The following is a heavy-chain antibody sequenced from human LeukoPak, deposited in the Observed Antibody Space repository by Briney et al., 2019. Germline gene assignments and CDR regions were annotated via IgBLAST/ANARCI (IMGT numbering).Heavy chain of an antibody. CDR2: ISTSSDYI. Sequence: PGGSLRLSCAASGFTFSSYAMSWVRQAPGKGLEWVSSISTSSDYIYYADSVKGRFTISRDNGKTSLYLQMNSLRAEDTALYYCARVFYYGSTGTDAFDIWGQGTMVTVSS. CDR1: GFTFSSYA. V-gene: IGHV3-21*01. J-gene: IGHJ3*02. D-gene: IGHD3-22*01. CDR3: ARVFYYGSTGTDAFDI.